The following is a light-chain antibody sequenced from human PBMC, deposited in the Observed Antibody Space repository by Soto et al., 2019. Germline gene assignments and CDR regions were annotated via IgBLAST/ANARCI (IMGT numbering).Light chain of an antibody. CDR3: QQYGSSVQ. J-gene: IGKJ4*02. V-gene: IGKV3-20*01. Sequence: EIVLTQSPDTLSLSPGERATLSYRASQSVTSKYLAWYQQKPGQAPRLLIHGASNRATGIPDRFSGSGSGTDFTLTISRLEPEDFALYYCQQYGSSVQFGGGTKVEIK. CDR2: GAS. CDR1: QSVTSKY.